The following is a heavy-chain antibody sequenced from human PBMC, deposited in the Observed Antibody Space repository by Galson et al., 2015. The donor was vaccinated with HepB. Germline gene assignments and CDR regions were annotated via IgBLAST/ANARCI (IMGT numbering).Heavy chain of an antibody. Sequence: SVKVSCKASGGTLGTHAFSWVRQAPGQGPEWMGGIIPLSGTIKYAQKFQGRVTIFADEYSSTVYIELRSLGFEDTAVYYCARDRIAGATTFWYFDLWGRGTLVAVSS. CDR1: GGTLGTHA. CDR3: ARDRIAGATTFWYFDL. J-gene: IGHJ2*01. V-gene: IGHV1-69*13. D-gene: IGHD1-26*01. CDR2: IIPLSGTI.